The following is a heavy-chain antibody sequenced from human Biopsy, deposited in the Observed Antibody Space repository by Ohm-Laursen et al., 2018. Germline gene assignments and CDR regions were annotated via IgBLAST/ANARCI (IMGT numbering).Heavy chain of an antibody. CDR3: ARGSNWNDWSFDY. J-gene: IGHJ4*02. Sequence: TLSLTCAVYGGSFSGYYWSWIRQPPGKGLEWIGEMNHGGSTNYNSSLKSRVTISVDTSKNQFSLKLNSVTAADTAVYYCARGSNWNDWSFDYWGQGTVATVPS. D-gene: IGHD1-20*01. V-gene: IGHV4-34*01. CDR2: MNHGGST. CDR1: GGSFSGYY.